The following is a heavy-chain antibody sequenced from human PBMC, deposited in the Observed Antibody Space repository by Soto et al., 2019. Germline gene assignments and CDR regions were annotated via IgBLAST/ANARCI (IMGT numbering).Heavy chain of an antibody. CDR2: VHFSGST. CDR3: ARRVQTNTVITQDNWFAP. V-gene: IGHV4-59*01. J-gene: IGHJ5*02. Sequence: SETLSLTCDVSGVSISENHWSWIRQAPGKGLEWVGYVHFSGSTTYNPSLAPRLNISFDMSKSQVYLQLTSVTAADTAVYYCARRVQTNTVITQDNWFAPWGQGTRVTVSS. CDR1: GVSISENH. D-gene: IGHD3-10*01.